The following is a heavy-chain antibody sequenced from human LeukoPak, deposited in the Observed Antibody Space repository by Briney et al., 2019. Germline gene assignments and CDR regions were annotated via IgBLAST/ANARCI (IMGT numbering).Heavy chain of an antibody. CDR1: GYSFTSYW. J-gene: IGHJ6*03. CDR3: ARRGTVTNSYYYYYYMDV. D-gene: IGHD4-17*01. Sequence: GESLKISCKGSGYSFTSYWIGWVRQMPGKGLEWMGIIYPGDSDTRYSPSFQGQVTISADKSISTAYLQWSSLKASDTAMYYCARRGTVTNSYYYYYYMDVWGKGTTVTVSS. CDR2: IYPGDSDT. V-gene: IGHV5-51*01.